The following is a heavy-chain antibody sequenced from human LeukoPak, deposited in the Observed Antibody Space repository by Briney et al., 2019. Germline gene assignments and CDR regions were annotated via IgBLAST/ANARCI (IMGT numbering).Heavy chain of an antibody. D-gene: IGHD4-17*01. CDR3: AKDTHYGDFHYFDY. CDR2: IWYDGSNK. J-gene: IGHJ4*02. V-gene: IGHV3-33*06. CDR1: GFIFSSYG. Sequence: GGSLRLSCAASGFIFSSYGRHWVRQAPGKGLEWVAVIWYDGSNKYYVDSVKGRFTISRDNSKNTLYLQMNSLRAEDTAVYYCAKDTHYGDFHYFDYWGQGTLVTVSS.